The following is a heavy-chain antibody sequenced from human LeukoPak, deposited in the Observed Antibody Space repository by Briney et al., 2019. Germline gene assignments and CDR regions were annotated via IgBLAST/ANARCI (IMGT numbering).Heavy chain of an antibody. V-gene: IGHV3-33*01. D-gene: IGHD2-2*01. CDR2: IWHDGNDK. J-gene: IGHJ5*02. CDR1: GFTFSNHA. CDR3: AGQRCSSTSCYARWFDP. Sequence: PGGSLRLSCAASGFTFSNHAMHWVRQAPGKGLEWVAIIWHDGNDKYYADSVKGRFTISRDNSENTLYLQMNSLRAEDTAVYYCAGQRCSSTSCYARWFDPWGQGTLVTVSS.